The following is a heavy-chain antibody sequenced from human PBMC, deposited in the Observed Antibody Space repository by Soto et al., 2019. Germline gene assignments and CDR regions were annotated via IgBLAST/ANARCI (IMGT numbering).Heavy chain of an antibody. V-gene: IGHV4-34*01. CDR3: ARGRLRGYSGYGQYYYYYYGMDV. J-gene: IGHJ6*02. CDR1: GGFFSGDSYC. CDR2: INHSGST. D-gene: IGHD5-12*01. Sequence: PSETLSLTCAVYGGFFSGDSYCWSWLRPPPGLGLERVGEINHSGSTNYNPSLKSRVTISVDTSKNQFSLKLSSVTAADTAVYYCARGRLRGYSGYGQYYYYYYGMDVWGQGTTVTVSS.